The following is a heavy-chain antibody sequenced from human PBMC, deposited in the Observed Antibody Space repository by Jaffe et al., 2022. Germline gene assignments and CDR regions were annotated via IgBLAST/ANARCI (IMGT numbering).Heavy chain of an antibody. Sequence: QLQLQESGPGLVKPSETLSLTCTVSGGSISSSSYYWGWIRQPPGKGLEWIGSIYYSGSTYYNPSLKSRVTISVDTSKNQFSLKLSSVTAADTAVYYCARQSRRTGTTSPNYWGQGTLVTVSS. CDR2: IYYSGST. CDR1: GGSISSSSYY. D-gene: IGHD1-1*01. V-gene: IGHV4-39*01. J-gene: IGHJ4*02. CDR3: ARQSRRTGTTSPNY.